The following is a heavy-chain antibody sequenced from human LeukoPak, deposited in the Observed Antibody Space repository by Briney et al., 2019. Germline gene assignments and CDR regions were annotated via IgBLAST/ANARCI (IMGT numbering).Heavy chain of an antibody. CDR2: LWYDGSNK. V-gene: IGHV3-33*01. J-gene: IGHJ4*02. CDR1: GFTFSSYA. Sequence: PGRSLRLSCAASGFTFSSYAMHWVRQAPGKGLEWVAVLWYDGSNKYYADSVKGRFTISRDNSKNTLYLQMNSLRVEDTAVYCCSRGIDGYDSIVDYWGQGTLVTVSS. CDR3: SRGIDGYDSIVDY. D-gene: IGHD5-24*01.